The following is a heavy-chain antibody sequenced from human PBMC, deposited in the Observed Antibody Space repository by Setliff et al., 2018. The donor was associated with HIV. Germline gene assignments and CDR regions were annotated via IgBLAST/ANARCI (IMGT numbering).Heavy chain of an antibody. V-gene: IGHV4-4*09. CDR3: AREHCSGGSCNGFDI. J-gene: IGHJ3*02. Sequence: TSETLSLTCTVSGGSISSYYWSWIRQPPGKGLEWIGYIYTSGSVNYNPSLNSRVTISVDTSKNQFSLKVNSVTAADTAVYYCAREHCSGGSCNGFDIWGQGTMVTVSS. D-gene: IGHD2-15*01. CDR2: IYTSGSV. CDR1: GGSISSYY.